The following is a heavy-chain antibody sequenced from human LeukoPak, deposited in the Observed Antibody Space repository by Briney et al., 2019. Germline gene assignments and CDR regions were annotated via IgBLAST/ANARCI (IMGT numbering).Heavy chain of an antibody. CDR1: GYTFTSYG. CDR3: ARGWQSTTAYYYDSSGYYPPYYGMDV. CDR2: ISAYNSNT. Sequence: GASVKVSCKASGYTFTSYGISWVRQAPGQGLEWMGWISAYNSNTNYAQKLQGRVTMTTDTSTSTAYMELRSLRSDDTAVYYCARGWQSTTAYYYDSSGYYPPYYGMDVWGQGTTVTVSS. V-gene: IGHV1-18*01. D-gene: IGHD3-22*01. J-gene: IGHJ6*02.